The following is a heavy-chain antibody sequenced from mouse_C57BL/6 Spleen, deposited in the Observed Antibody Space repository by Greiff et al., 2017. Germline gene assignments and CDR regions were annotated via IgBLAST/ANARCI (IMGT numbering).Heavy chain of an antibody. CDR1: GFTFSSYT. CDR3: ARPWINDDGSSNWYFDV. CDR2: ISGGGGNT. D-gene: IGHD1-1*01. V-gene: IGHV5-9*01. Sequence: EVHLVESGGGLAKPGGSLKLSCAASGFTFSSYTMSWVRQTPEQRLEWVATISGGGGNTYYPHSVKGRFTLSRDNAQHTPYLPMSSLRSEEADLYDCARPWINDDGSSNWYFDVWGTETTVTVSS. J-gene: IGHJ1*03.